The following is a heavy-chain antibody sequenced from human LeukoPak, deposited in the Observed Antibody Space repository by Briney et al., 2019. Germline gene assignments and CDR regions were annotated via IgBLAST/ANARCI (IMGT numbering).Heavy chain of an antibody. Sequence: PGGSLRLSCAASGFTFSNYAMHWVRQAPGKGLEWVAVISYGGSNKYYADSVKGRFTISRDNSKNTLYLQMNSLRAEDTAVYYCAGSSGWYYFDYWGQGTLVTVSS. CDR3: AGSSGWYYFDY. CDR1: GFTFSNYA. V-gene: IGHV3-30-3*01. CDR2: ISYGGSNK. D-gene: IGHD6-19*01. J-gene: IGHJ4*02.